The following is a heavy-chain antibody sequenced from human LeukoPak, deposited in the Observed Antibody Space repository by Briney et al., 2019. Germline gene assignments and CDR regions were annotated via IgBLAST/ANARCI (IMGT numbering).Heavy chain of an antibody. V-gene: IGHV1-2*06. D-gene: IGHD2-2*02. CDR3: ARVRTPNARNCSSTSCYRGNWFDP. CDR1: GYTFTGYY. Sequence: ASVKVSCKASGYTFTGYYMHWVRQAPGQGLEWMGRINPNSDGTNYAQKFQGRVTMTRDTSTSTAYMELSRMRSDDTAVYYCARVRTPNARNCSSTSCYRGNWFDPWGQGTLVTVSS. CDR2: INPNSDGT. J-gene: IGHJ5*02.